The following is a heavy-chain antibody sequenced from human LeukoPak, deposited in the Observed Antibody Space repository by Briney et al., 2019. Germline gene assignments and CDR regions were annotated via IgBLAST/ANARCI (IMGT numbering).Heavy chain of an antibody. CDR2: IWYDGSNK. J-gene: IGHJ4*02. V-gene: IGHV3-33*01. D-gene: IGHD3-3*01. CDR1: GFTFSSYG. CDR3: ARGAHDPDFDY. Sequence: PGGSLRLSCAAFGFTFSSYGMHWVRQAPGKGLEWVAVIWYDGSNKYYADSVKGRFTISRDNSKNTLYLQMNSLRAEDTAVYYCARGAHDPDFDYWGQGTLVTVSS.